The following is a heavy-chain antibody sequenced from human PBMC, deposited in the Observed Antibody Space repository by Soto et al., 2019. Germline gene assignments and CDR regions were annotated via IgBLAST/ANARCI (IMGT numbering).Heavy chain of an antibody. D-gene: IGHD3-22*01. V-gene: IGHV3-30-3*01. CDR3: ARDAIYDGSGNYGSYFDY. CDR1: AFTFRSYA. J-gene: IGHJ4*02. Sequence: QVQLVESGGGVVQPGRSLRLSCAASAFTFRSYAMHWVRQAPGKGLEWVAVISYDGTYKYYADSVKGRFTISRDNSKNTLYLQMSSLRPEDTAVYYCARDAIYDGSGNYGSYFDYWGQGSLVTVSS. CDR2: ISYDGTYK.